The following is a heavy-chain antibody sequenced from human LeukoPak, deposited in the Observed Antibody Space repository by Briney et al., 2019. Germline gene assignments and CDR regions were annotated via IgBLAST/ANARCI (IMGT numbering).Heavy chain of an antibody. J-gene: IGHJ5*02. CDR1: GYSFTSYW. CDR2: IYPGDSDT. V-gene: IGHV5-51*01. D-gene: IGHD3-10*01. CDR3: ARLVYGSGSYYNGWFDP. Sequence: GESLKISCKGSGYSFTSYWIGWVRQMPGKGLEWMGIIYPGDSDTRYSPSFQGQVTISADKSISTAYLQWSSLKASDTAMYYCARLVYGSGSYYNGWFDPWGQGTLVTVSS.